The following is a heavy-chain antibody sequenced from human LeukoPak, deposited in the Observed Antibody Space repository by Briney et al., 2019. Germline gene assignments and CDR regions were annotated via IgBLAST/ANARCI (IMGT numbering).Heavy chain of an antibody. D-gene: IGHD4-23*01. Sequence: GGSLRLSCAASGFTFSSYWMHWVRQVPGKGLVWVSRIGTDGGSTTYADYVKGRFTISRDNAKKTLHLQMNSLRAEDTAVYYCARDKYGGNSNAFDIWGQGTLVTVSS. V-gene: IGHV3-74*01. CDR1: GFTFSSYW. CDR2: IGTDGGST. J-gene: IGHJ3*02. CDR3: ARDKYGGNSNAFDI.